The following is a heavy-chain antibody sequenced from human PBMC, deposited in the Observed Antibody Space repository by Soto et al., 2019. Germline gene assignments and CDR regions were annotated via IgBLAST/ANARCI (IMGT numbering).Heavy chain of an antibody. Sequence: SLRLSCAASGFTFSSYGMHWVRQAPGKGLEWVAVIWHDGSNQYYADSVKGRFTISRDDSKNTLYLQMNSLRAEDTAVYYCARDLSNGWYPDYWGQGTLVTVSS. CDR2: IWHDGSNQ. J-gene: IGHJ4*02. D-gene: IGHD6-19*01. CDR3: ARDLSNGWYPDY. V-gene: IGHV3-33*01. CDR1: GFTFSSYG.